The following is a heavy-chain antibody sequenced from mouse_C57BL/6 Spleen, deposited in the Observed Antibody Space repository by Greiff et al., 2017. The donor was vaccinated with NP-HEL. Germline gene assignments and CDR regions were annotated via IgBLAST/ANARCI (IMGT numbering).Heavy chain of an antibody. J-gene: IGHJ2*01. D-gene: IGHD3-2*02. CDR1: GYTFTSYW. V-gene: IGHV1-69*01. Sequence: QVQLKQSGAELVMPGASVKLSCKASGYTFTSYWMHWVKQRPGQGLEWIGEIDPSDSYTNYNQKFKGKSTLTVDKSSSTAYMQLSSLTSEDSAVYYCARSGGSSGYDYWGQGTTLTVSS. CDR3: ARSGGSSGYDY. CDR2: IDPSDSYT.